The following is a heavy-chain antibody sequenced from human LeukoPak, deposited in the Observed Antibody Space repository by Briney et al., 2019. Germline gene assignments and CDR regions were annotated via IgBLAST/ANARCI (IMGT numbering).Heavy chain of an antibody. J-gene: IGHJ5*02. D-gene: IGHD1-26*01. CDR3: ARLIRSYSGSPGWFDP. Sequence: SETLSLTCTVSGGSISSYYWGWIRQPPGKGLEWIGSIYYSGSTYYNPSLKSRVTISVDTSKNQFSLKLSSVTAADTAVYYCARLIRSYSGSPGWFDPWGQGTLVTVSS. CDR1: GGSISSYY. CDR2: IYYSGST. V-gene: IGHV4-39*01.